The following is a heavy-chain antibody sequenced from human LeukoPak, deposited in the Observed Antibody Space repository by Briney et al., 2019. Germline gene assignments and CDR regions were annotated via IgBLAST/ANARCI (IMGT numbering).Heavy chain of an antibody. D-gene: IGHD3-10*01. J-gene: IGHJ5*02. CDR3: ARQPKSCAPGIFITGKACWFDP. CDR2: IYYSGTT. Sequence: SETLSLTCSVSDGSISSGYYYWAWIRQPPGKGPEWIGSIYYSGTTYPNSSLKSRVTISVDTSKNQFSLKLSSVTAADTAVYYCARQPKSCAPGIFITGKACWFDPWGQGTLVTVSP. CDR1: DGSISSGYYY. V-gene: IGHV4-39*01.